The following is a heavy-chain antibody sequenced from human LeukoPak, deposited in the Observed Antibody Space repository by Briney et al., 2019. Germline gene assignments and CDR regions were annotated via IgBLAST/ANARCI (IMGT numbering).Heavy chain of an antibody. CDR3: VSSLHGFSYGPGY. V-gene: IGHV3-21*01. D-gene: IGHD3-10*01. J-gene: IGHJ4*02. CDR2: ISPTTAYI. Sequence: PGGSLRLSCASSGFNFSAYTMNWVRQAPGKGLDWVSSISPTTAYIHYADSMKGRFTISRDNARRSLYLQMNSLRVEDTAMYYCVSSLHGFSYGPGYWGQGTLVIVSS. CDR1: GFNFSAYT.